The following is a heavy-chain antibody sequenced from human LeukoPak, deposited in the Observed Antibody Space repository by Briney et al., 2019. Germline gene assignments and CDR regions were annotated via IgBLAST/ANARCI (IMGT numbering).Heavy chain of an antibody. Sequence: SVNVSFKSSVGTFSSYAISWVGQAPARGRDWMGRIIPILGIANYAQKFQGRVTIPAQKSTRTAYMELSSLSSEDTAVYYCARSAYDFWSGYFDYWGQGTLVTVSS. CDR2: IIPILGIA. V-gene: IGHV1-69*04. CDR3: ARSAYDFWSGYFDY. D-gene: IGHD3-3*01. CDR1: VGTFSSYA. J-gene: IGHJ4*02.